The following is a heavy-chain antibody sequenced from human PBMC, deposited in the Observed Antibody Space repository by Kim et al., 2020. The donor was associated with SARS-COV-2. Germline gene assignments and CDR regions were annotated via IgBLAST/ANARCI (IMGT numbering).Heavy chain of an antibody. CDR1: GYSFTSYW. CDR2: IYPGDSDT. Sequence: GESLKISCKGSGYSFTSYWIGWVRQMPGKGLEWMGIIYPGDSDTRYSPSFQGQVTISADKSISTAYLQWSSLKASDTAMYYCARLGSPGYCSSTSCFGGLGYWGQGTLVTVSS. D-gene: IGHD2-2*01. CDR3: ARLGSPGYCSSTSCFGGLGY. V-gene: IGHV5-51*01. J-gene: IGHJ4*02.